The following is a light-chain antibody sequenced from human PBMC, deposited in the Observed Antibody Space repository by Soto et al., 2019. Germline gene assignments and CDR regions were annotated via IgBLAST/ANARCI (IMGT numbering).Light chain of an antibody. CDR2: DAS. J-gene: IGKJ1*01. Sequence: DIQMTQSPSTLSASVGDRVTITCRASQSISSWLAWYQQTAGKAPKLLIYDASSLESGVPSRFSGSGSGTEFTLTISSLQPDDFATYYCQQYNSYLTFGQGTKVDI. CDR3: QQYNSYLT. V-gene: IGKV1-5*01. CDR1: QSISSW.